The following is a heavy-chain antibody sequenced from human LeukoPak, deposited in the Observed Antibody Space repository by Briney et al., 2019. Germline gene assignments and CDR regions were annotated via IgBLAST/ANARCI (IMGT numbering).Heavy chain of an antibody. V-gene: IGHV3-30*02. Sequence: PGGSLRLSCAASRFVFSSTGMHWVRQAPGKGLEWVAYIRYDGSDKFYADSVKGRFTISRDNSKNILSLQMTTLRPDDTAVYYCVRDATVGAAYFDFWGQGALVAVS. CDR3: VRDATVGAAYFDF. D-gene: IGHD6-13*01. J-gene: IGHJ4*02. CDR2: IRYDGSDK. CDR1: RFVFSSTG.